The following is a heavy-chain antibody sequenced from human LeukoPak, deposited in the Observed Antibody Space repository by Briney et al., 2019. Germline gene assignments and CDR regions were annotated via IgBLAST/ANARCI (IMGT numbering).Heavy chain of an antibody. CDR2: IYYSGST. V-gene: IGHV4-59*12. J-gene: IGHJ4*02. D-gene: IGHD6-13*01. CDR3: ARDFAAAGTSDY. CDR1: GGSISSYY. Sequence: KASETLSLTCTVSGGSISSYYWSWIRQPPGKGLEWIGYIYYSGSTNYNPSLKSRVTISVDTSKNQFSLQLNSVTPEDTAVYYCARDFAAAGTSDYWGQGTLVTVSS.